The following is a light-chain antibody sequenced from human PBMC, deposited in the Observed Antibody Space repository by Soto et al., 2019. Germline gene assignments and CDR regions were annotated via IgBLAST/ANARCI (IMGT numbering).Light chain of an antibody. Sequence: DIQMTQSPSILSASVGDRVTITCRASQSISGGLAWYQQKPGKAPNLLIHKASHLESGVPSRFSGSGSGTEFTLTISSLQPGDFATYYCQHYNTYPWTFGQGTKVEIK. CDR1: QSISGG. J-gene: IGKJ1*01. CDR3: QHYNTYPWT. V-gene: IGKV1-5*03. CDR2: KAS.